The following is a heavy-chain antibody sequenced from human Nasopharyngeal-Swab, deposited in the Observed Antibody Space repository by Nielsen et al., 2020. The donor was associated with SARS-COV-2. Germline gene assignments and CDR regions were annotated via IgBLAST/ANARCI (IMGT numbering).Heavy chain of an antibody. CDR2: IIPIFGTA. D-gene: IGHD5-12*01. Sequence: WVRQAPGQGLEGMGGIIPIFGTANYAQKFQGRVTITADESTSTAYMELSSLRSEDTAVYYCARWGIVATGSYYYYGMDVWGQGTTVTVSS. V-gene: IGHV1-69*01. J-gene: IGHJ6*02. CDR3: ARWGIVATGSYYYYGMDV.